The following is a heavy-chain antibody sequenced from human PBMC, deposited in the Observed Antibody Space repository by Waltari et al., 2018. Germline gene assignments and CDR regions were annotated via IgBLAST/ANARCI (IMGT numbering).Heavy chain of an antibody. J-gene: IGHJ4*02. CDR3: ARGRETSGLARWDFVY. V-gene: IGHV3-53*01. Sequence: EVQLVEYGGGLIQPGGSLRLSSAASGFLVTSHYLSWVRQAPEKGMWWFSGMFGGGNTNCADSVKGRFTISPANARNTLFLQTNSLRADDTATYYCARGRETSGLARWDFVYWGQGALVTVSS. D-gene: IGHD6-19*01. CDR2: MFGGGNT. CDR1: GFLVTSHY.